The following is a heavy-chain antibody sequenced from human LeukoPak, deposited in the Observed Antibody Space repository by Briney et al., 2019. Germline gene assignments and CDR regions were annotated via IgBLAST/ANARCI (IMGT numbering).Heavy chain of an antibody. CDR1: GYTFTGYY. CDR2: INPSGGST. Sequence: WASVKVSCKASGYTFTGYYMHWVRQAPGQGLEWMGIINPSGGSTSYAQKFQGRVTMTRDTSTSTVYMELSSLRSEDTAVYYCAREWITLTGYCSGGSCSTAGYYMDVWGKGTTVTISS. J-gene: IGHJ6*03. D-gene: IGHD2-15*01. V-gene: IGHV1-46*01. CDR3: AREWITLTGYCSGGSCSTAGYYMDV.